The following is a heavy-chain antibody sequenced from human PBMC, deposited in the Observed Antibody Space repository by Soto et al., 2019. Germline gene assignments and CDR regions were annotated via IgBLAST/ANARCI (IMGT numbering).Heavy chain of an antibody. V-gene: IGHV3-74*01. Sequence: EVQLVESGGGLVQPGGSLRLSCAASGFTFRSYWMQWVRQAPGKGLEWVSRIDGDDVDESATNYAASVQGRFIISRDNAKNTLHLQMNSLRVDVTAVYYCVRDRHGDYWGQGTLFTVS. CDR2: IDGDDVDESAT. CDR1: GFTFRSYW. J-gene: IGHJ4*02. CDR3: VRDRHGDY.